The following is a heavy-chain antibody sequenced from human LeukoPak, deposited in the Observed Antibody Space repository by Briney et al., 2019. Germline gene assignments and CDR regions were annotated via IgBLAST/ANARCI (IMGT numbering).Heavy chain of an antibody. CDR1: GYNFTDYF. CDR2: INPKSGAT. CDR3: ARDDDDSSGYYSNYYYGMDV. Sequence: ASVKVSCKASGYNFTDYFVHWVRQAPEQGLEWMGWINPKSGATNSAQKFQGRVAMTRDTSISTVYMELSRLTSDDTALYYCARDDDDSSGYYSNYYYGMDVWGQGTTVTVSS. D-gene: IGHD3-22*01. V-gene: IGHV1-2*02. J-gene: IGHJ6*02.